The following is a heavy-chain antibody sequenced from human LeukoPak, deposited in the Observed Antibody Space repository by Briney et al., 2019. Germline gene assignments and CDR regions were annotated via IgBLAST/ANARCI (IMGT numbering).Heavy chain of an antibody. Sequence: PGGSLRLSCAASGFPFNDYAMHWVRQAPGKGLEWVSGINWNGDDTGYAGSVKGRFTISRDNAKNTLYLQMNSLRAEDTAVYYCARGNDYGDYVTTAGGDPIDYWGQGTLVTVSS. CDR1: GFPFNDYA. J-gene: IGHJ4*02. V-gene: IGHV3-20*04. D-gene: IGHD4-17*01. CDR3: ARGNDYGDYVTTAGGDPIDY. CDR2: INWNGDDT.